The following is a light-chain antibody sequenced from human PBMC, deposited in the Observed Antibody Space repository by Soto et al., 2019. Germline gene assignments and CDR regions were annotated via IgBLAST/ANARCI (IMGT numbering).Light chain of an antibody. CDR3: MQIIQTPPT. CDR1: QSLLHSNGYNY. J-gene: IGKJ1*01. V-gene: IGKV2-28*01. CDR2: LGS. Sequence: DIVMTQSPLSLPVTPGEPASISCRSSQSLLHSNGYNYLAWYLQKPGQSPQLLIYLGSNRGSGVPGRFSGSGSGTDFTLKISSVEAEDVGVYYFMQIIQTPPTFVQGTKVEIK.